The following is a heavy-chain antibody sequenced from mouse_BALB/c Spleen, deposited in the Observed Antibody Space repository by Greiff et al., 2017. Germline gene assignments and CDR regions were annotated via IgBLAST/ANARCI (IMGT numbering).Heavy chain of an antibody. V-gene: IGHV5-17*02. J-gene: IGHJ4*01. CDR2: ISSGSSTI. Sequence: EVQLVESGGGLVQPGGSRKLSCAASGFTFSSFGMHWVRQAPEKGLEWVAYISSGSSTIYYADTVKGRFTISRDNPKNTLFLQMTSLRSEDTAMYYCARYRDYDVGAMDYWGQGTSVTVSS. D-gene: IGHD2-4*01. CDR1: GFTFSSFG. CDR3: ARYRDYDVGAMDY.